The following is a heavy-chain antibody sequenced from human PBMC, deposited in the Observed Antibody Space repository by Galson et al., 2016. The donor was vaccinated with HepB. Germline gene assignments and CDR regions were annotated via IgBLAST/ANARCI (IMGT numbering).Heavy chain of an antibody. CDR2: ISYDGTYQ. J-gene: IGHJ4*02. CDR1: GYRFSGQA. D-gene: IGHD6-19*01. V-gene: IGHV3-30*04. Sequence: SLRLSCAASGYRFSGQAMHWVRQAPGKGLEWVAVISYDGTYQLYADSVKGRFTISRDNSKNTLYLQMHSLRAEDTAVYYCAREGAEMAVAGTAFDYWGQGTPVTVSS. CDR3: AREGAEMAVAGTAFDY.